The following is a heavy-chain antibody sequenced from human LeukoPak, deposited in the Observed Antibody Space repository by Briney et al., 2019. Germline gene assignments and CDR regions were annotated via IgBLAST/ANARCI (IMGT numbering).Heavy chain of an antibody. Sequence: PSETLSLTCTVSGGSVSSSSYYWGWIRQPPGKGLEWIGSIYYSGSTYYNPSLKSRVTISVDTSKNQFSLKLSSVTAADTAVYYCARREGYCGGDCSYNWFDPWGQGTLVTVSS. J-gene: IGHJ5*02. D-gene: IGHD2-21*02. CDR2: IYYSGST. V-gene: IGHV4-39*01. CDR1: GGSVSSSSYY. CDR3: ARREGYCGGDCSYNWFDP.